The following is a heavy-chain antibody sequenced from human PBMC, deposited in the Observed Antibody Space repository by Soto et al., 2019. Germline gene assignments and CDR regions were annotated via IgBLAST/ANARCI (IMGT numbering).Heavy chain of an antibody. CDR2: ISAYNGNT. CDR1: GYTFTSYG. Sequence: ASVKVSCKASGYTFTSYGISWVRQAPGQGLEWMGWISAYNGNTNYAQKLQGRVTMTTDTSTSTAYMGLRSLRSDDTAVYYCARSGDHYYYGMDVWGQGTTVTVSS. CDR3: ARSGDHYYYGMDV. J-gene: IGHJ6*02. D-gene: IGHD7-27*01. V-gene: IGHV1-18*01.